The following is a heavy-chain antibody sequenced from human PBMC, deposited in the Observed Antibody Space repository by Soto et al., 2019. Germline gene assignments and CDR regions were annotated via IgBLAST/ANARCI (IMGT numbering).Heavy chain of an antibody. CDR2: IIPIFGTA. D-gene: IGHD6-13*01. Sequence: SVKVSCKASGGTFSSYAISWVRQAPGQGLEWMGGIIPIFGTANYAQKFQGRVTITADESTSTAYMELSSLRSEDTAVYYCARDLGYSSSWYYFDYWGQGTLVTVSS. V-gene: IGHV1-69*13. CDR3: ARDLGYSSSWYYFDY. CDR1: GGTFSSYA. J-gene: IGHJ4*02.